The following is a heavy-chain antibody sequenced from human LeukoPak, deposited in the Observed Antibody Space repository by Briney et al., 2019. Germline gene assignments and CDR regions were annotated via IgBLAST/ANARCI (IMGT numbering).Heavy chain of an antibody. CDR2: ISYDGSNK. D-gene: IGHD3-10*01. CDR1: GFTFSSHG. J-gene: IGHJ6*02. CDR3: AKGLAYYDSGESYYYGMDV. Sequence: GRSLRLSCAASGFTFSSHGMHWGRQAPGKGLEWVAVISYDGSNKYADSVKGRFTISRDISKSTLYLQMNSLRAEDTAVYYCAKGLAYYDSGESYYYGMDVWGQGTTVTVSS. V-gene: IGHV3-30*18.